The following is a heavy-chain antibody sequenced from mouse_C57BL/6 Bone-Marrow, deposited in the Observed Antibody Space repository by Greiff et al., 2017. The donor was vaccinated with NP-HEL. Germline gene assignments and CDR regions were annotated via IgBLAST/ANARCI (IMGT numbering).Heavy chain of an antibody. CDR1: GYTFTSYG. D-gene: IGHD2-5*01. J-gene: IGHJ3*01. Sequence: QAQLQQSGAELARPGASVKLSCKASGYTFTSYGISWVKQRTGQGLEWIGEIYPRSGNTYYNEKFKGKATLTADKSSSTAYMELRSLTSEDSAVYFCAGYSNLAYWGQGTLVTVSA. CDR3: AGYSNLAY. CDR2: IYPRSGNT. V-gene: IGHV1-81*01.